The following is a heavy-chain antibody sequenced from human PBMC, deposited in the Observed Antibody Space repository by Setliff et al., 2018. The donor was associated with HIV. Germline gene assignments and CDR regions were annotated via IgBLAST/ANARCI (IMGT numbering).Heavy chain of an antibody. J-gene: IGHJ4*02. CDR2: IIYHGTT. D-gene: IGHD3-22*01. CDR1: GYSIGSGYY. CDR3: ARLVTYNYDSSAYYPDS. Sequence: TLSLTCTVSGYSIGSGYYWGWSRQTPERGLEWIGSIIYHGTTYYNPSLKGRVTISVDTSKNQFSLKLSSVTAADTAVYYCARLVTYNYDSSAYYPDSWGQGTLVTVSS. V-gene: IGHV4-38-2*02.